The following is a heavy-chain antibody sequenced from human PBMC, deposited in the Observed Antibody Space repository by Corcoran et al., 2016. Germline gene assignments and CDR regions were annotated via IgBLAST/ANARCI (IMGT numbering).Heavy chain of an antibody. D-gene: IGHD3-9*01. CDR2: IDWDDDK. J-gene: IGHJ4*02. CDR3: ARFKYDILTGYYPDY. CDR1: GFSLSTSGMC. V-gene: IGHV2-70*01. Sequence: VTLRESGPALVKPTQTLTLTCTFSGFSLSTSGMCVSWIRQPPGKALEWLALIDWDDDKYYSTSLKTRLTISKDTSKNQVVLTMTNMDPVDTATYYCARFKYDILTGYYPDYWGQGTLVTDSS.